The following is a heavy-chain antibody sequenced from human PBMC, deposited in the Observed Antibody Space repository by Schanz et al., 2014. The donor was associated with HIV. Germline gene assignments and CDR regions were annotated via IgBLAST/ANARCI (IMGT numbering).Heavy chain of an antibody. CDR1: GFTISSNY. D-gene: IGHD2-2*01. V-gene: IGHV3-53*02. CDR2: GYGGDNT. J-gene: IGHJ4*02. Sequence: EVQLVETGGGLIQPGGSLRLSCAVSGFTISSNYMSWVRQAPGKGLEWVSTVGYGGDNTYYADSVKGRFTISRDNSKNTVYLQINSLSLDDTAIYYCARGLPGLDYWGQGVLVTVSS. CDR3: ARGLPGLDY.